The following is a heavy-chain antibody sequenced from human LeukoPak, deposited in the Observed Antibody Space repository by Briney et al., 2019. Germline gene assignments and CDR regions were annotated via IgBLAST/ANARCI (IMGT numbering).Heavy chain of an antibody. CDR3: AKGSWVVATGHVFDY. CDR1: RFSFSSYG. Sequence: GGSLRLSCAASRFSFSSYGMHWVRQAPGKGLEWLAYLQYDRTNVQYADSVRGRFTISRDNSKNILYLQMNSLRGEDTAVYYCAKGSWVVATGHVFDYWGQGTLVTVSS. D-gene: IGHD5-12*01. V-gene: IGHV3-30*02. J-gene: IGHJ4*02. CDR2: LQYDRTNV.